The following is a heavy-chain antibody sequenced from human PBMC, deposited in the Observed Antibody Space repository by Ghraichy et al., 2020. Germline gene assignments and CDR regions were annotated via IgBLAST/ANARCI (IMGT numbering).Heavy chain of an antibody. V-gene: IGHV4-39*07. CDR1: GGSISSSTHY. Sequence: SETLSLTFTFSGGSISSSTHYWGWIRQPPGKGLEWIGTIYYSGSTYYNPSLKSRVTISVDTSKNQFSLKLSSVTAADTAVYYCARDAGLVRGDPYNWFDPWGQGTLVTIAS. CDR2: IYYSGST. CDR3: ARDAGLVRGDPYNWFDP. D-gene: IGHD3-10*01. J-gene: IGHJ5*02.